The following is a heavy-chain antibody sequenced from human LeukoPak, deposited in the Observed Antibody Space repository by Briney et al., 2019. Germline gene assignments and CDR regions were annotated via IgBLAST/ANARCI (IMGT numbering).Heavy chain of an antibody. CDR2: IIPIFGTA. CDR3: ARGDTIFGVVPTYYSDY. V-gene: IGHV1-69*05. D-gene: IGHD3-3*01. Sequence: SVKVSCKASEGTFSSYAIRWMRQAPGQGLEWMGGIIPIFGTANYAQKFQGRVTITTDESTSTAYMELSSLRSEDTAVYYCARGDTIFGVVPTYYSDYWGQGTLVTVSS. CDR1: EGTFSSYA. J-gene: IGHJ4*02.